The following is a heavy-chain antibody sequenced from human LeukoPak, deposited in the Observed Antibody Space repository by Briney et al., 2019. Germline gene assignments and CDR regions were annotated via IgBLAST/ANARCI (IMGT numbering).Heavy chain of an antibody. Sequence: GGSLRLSCAASGFTFSSYGMHWVRQAPGKGLEWVAVISYDGSNKYYADSVKGRFTISRDNSKNTLYLQMNSLRAEDTAVYYCAKGRPYYYGSGRGALSGYYYDWGQGTLVTVSS. V-gene: IGHV3-30*18. J-gene: IGHJ4*02. CDR3: AKGRPYYYGSGRGALSGYYYD. D-gene: IGHD3-10*01. CDR1: GFTFSSYG. CDR2: ISYDGSNK.